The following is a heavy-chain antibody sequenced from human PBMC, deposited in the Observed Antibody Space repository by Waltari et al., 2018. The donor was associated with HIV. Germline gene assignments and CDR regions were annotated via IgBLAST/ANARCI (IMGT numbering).Heavy chain of an antibody. CDR1: GFTFRMYV. V-gene: IGHV3-23*04. Sequence: EVQLVASGGGLVQPGESLRISCAASGFTFRMYVMTWVRQAPGKGLQWVAGISGNGGSRYYTDSVKGRFTISRDNSKKTLYLQMDSLRAEDTAVYYCAKVPVLPTGREDYWGQGTLVTVSS. D-gene: IGHD2-2*01. CDR3: AKVPVLPTGREDY. CDR2: ISGNGGSR. J-gene: IGHJ4*02.